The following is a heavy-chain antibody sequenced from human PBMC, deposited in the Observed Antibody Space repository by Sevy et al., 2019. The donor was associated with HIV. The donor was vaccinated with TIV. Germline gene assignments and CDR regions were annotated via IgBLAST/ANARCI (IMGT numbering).Heavy chain of an antibody. CDR2: ISSRRSYT. CDR1: GFTFSDYY. V-gene: IGHV3-11*06. CDR3: ARCRIVAADYYFDY. D-gene: IGHD1-26*01. J-gene: IGHJ4*02. Sequence: GGSLRPSCAASGFTFSDYYMTWIRQAPGKGLEWISYISSRRSYTNYADSVKGRFTISRDNAKNSLYLQMNSLRAEDAAVYYCARCRIVAADYYFDYWGRGTLVTVSS.